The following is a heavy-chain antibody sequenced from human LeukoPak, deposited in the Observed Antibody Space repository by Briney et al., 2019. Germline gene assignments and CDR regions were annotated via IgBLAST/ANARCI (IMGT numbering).Heavy chain of an antibody. CDR3: ARSYGDLSPLDY. CDR1: GFTFSSYD. V-gene: IGHV3-13*04. CDR2: IGAAGDT. Sequence: GGSLRLSCAAYGFTFSSYDMHWVRQATGGDLEWVSAIGAAGDTYYPGSVKGRFTISRENAKNSLSLQMNSLRAGDTAVYYCARSYGDLSPLDYWGQGTLVTVYS. J-gene: IGHJ4*02. D-gene: IGHD4-17*01.